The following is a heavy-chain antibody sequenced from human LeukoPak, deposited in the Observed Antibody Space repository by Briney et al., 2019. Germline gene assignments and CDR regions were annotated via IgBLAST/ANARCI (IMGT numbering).Heavy chain of an antibody. D-gene: IGHD5-24*01. V-gene: IGHV3-74*01. CDR3: ARTKVELATMLLDY. CDR1: GFTFSNYW. Sequence: GGSQRLSCAASGFTFSNYWMHWVRQAPDKGLVLVSRINSDASSTNYADSVKDRFTVSRDNAKNTLYLQMNSLRAEDTAVYYCARTKVELATMLLDYWGQGTLVTVSS. CDR2: INSDASST. J-gene: IGHJ4*02.